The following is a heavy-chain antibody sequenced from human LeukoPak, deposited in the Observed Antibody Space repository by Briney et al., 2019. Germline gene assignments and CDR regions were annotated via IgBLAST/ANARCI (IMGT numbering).Heavy chain of an antibody. V-gene: IGHV1-18*01. CDR2: ISAYNGNI. CDR1: GYTFISYG. Sequence: ASVKVSCTASGYTFISYGITWVRQAPGQGLEWLGWISAYNGNIDYAQKLQGRVTLTTDTSTSTAYMEVRSLRSDDTAVYYCASMSGYYPSYYFDYWGQGTLVTVSS. J-gene: IGHJ4*02. CDR3: ASMSGYYPSYYFDY. D-gene: IGHD3-3*01.